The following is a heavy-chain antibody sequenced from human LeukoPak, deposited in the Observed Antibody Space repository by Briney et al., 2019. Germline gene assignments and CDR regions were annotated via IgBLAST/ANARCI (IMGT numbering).Heavy chain of an antibody. CDR3: AREAGYCSSTRCYRHFDY. D-gene: IGHD2-2*02. CDR1: GGSFSSYY. J-gene: IGHJ4*02. Sequence: PSETLSLTCTVSGGSFSSYYWSWIRQPPGKGLEWIGYISHSGSTNYNPSLKSRVTISVDTSKNQFSLKLSSVTAADTAVYCCAREAGYCSSTRCYRHFDYWGQGTLVTVSS. CDR2: ISHSGST. V-gene: IGHV4-59*01.